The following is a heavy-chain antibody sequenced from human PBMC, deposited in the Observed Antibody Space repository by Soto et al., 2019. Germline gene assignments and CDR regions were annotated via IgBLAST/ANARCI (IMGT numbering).Heavy chain of an antibody. CDR2: IIHIFGTA. Sequence: QVQLVQSGAEVKKPGPSVKVSCNASGGTFSSYASSWVRQAPGQGLEWMGGIIHIFGTANYAQKFQGRVTITEDEATSTAYMELSSLRSEDKAVYYCARDRGPIVLMVYAAHYYYYGMDVWGQGATVTVSS. CDR3: ARDRGPIVLMVYAAHYYYYGMDV. CDR1: GGTFSSYA. V-gene: IGHV1-69*12. J-gene: IGHJ6*02. D-gene: IGHD2-8*01.